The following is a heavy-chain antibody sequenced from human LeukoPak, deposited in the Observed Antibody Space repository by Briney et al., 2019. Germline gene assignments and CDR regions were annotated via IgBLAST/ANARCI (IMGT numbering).Heavy chain of an antibody. CDR2: ISGNGGST. V-gene: IGHV3-23*01. Sequence: GGSLRLSCAASGFTSSSYAMSWVRQAPGKGLEWVSAISGNGGSTYYADSVKGRFTISRDNSKNTLYLQMNSLRAEDTAVYFCARGMAVAANWFDPWGQGTLVTVSS. CDR1: GFTSSSYA. J-gene: IGHJ5*02. D-gene: IGHD6-19*01. CDR3: ARGMAVAANWFDP.